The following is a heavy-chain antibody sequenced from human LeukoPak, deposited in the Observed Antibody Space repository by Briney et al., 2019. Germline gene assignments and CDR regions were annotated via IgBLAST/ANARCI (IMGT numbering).Heavy chain of an antibody. J-gene: IGHJ4*02. CDR1: GFTFSSYA. CDR3: AKDGVVTTKRGFDY. V-gene: IGHV3-23*01. Sequence: RTGGSLRLSCAASGFTFSSYAMSWVRQAPGKGLEWVSAISGSGGSTYYADSVKGRFTISRDNSKNTLYLQMNSLRAEDTAVYYCAKDGVVTTKRGFDYWGQGTLVTVSS. D-gene: IGHD2-21*02. CDR2: ISGSGGST.